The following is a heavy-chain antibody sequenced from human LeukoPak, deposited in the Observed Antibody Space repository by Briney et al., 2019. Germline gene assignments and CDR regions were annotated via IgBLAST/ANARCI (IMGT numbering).Heavy chain of an antibody. CDR3: ANSQGGHYYGSGSSFDY. V-gene: IGHV3-9*03. D-gene: IGHD3-10*01. CDR2: ISWNSGSI. Sequence: GRSLRLSCAASGFTFDDYAMHWVRQAPGKGLEWVSGISWNSGSIGYADSVKGRFTISRDNAKNSLYLQMNSLRAEDMALYYCANSQGGHYYGSGSSFDYWGQGTLVTVSS. J-gene: IGHJ4*02. CDR1: GFTFDDYA.